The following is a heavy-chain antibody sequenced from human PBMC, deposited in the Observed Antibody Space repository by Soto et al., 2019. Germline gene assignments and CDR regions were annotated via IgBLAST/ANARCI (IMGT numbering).Heavy chain of an antibody. CDR3: ARDRVEYDFWSVPFDP. J-gene: IGHJ5*02. V-gene: IGHV1-69*13. CDR2: IIPIFGTA. CDR1: GGTFSSYA. D-gene: IGHD3-3*01. Sequence: SVKVSCKASGGTFSSYAISWVRQAPGQGLEWMGGIIPIFGTANYAQKFQGRVTITADESTSTAYMELSSLRSEDTAVYYCARDRVEYDFWSVPFDPWGEGTLVTVSS.